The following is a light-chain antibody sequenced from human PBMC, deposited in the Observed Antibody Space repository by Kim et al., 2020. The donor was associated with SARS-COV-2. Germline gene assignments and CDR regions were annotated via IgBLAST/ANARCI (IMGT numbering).Light chain of an antibody. Sequence: QAITISCTGTSSDVGNYNLVSWYKQHPGKAAKLMIYEITKRPSGVSNRFSCSKSGNTAALTISGLQPNDEANYYCCSYAGSSTSYAFGSGTKVTVL. CDR2: EIT. V-gene: IGLV2-23*02. CDR3: CSYAGSSTSYA. CDR1: SSDVGNYNL. J-gene: IGLJ1*01.